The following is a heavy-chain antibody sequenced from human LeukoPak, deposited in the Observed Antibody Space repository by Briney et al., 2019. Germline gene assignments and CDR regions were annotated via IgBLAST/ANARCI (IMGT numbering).Heavy chain of an antibody. Sequence: PSETLSLTCTVSGGSISSSSYYWGWIRQPPGKGLEWIGYIYYSGSTNYNPSLKSRVTISVDTSKNQFSLKLSSVTAADTAVYYCARGFSTLDYWGQGTLVAVSS. CDR3: ARGFSTLDY. D-gene: IGHD6-13*01. CDR2: IYYSGST. V-gene: IGHV4-61*05. CDR1: GGSISSSSYY. J-gene: IGHJ4*02.